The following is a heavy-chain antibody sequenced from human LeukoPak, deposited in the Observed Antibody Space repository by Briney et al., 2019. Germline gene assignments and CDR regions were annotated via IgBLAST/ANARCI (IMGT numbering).Heavy chain of an antibody. CDR1: GFSLSTSGVG. CDR3: AHRGKAVAGLDY. V-gene: IGHV2-5*01. D-gene: IGHD6-19*01. Sequence: SGPTLVNPTQTLTLTCTFSGFSLSTSGVGVGWIRQPPGEALEWLALIYWNDDKRYSPSLKSRLTITKDTSKNQVVLTMTNMDPVDTASYYCAHRGKAVAGLDYWGQGTLVTVSS. CDR2: IYWNDDK. J-gene: IGHJ4*02.